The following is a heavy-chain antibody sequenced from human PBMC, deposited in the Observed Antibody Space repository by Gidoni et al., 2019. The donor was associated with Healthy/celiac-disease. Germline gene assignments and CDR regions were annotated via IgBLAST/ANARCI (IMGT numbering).Heavy chain of an antibody. J-gene: IGHJ4*02. CDR3: ARYDRDITIFGVANS. CDR1: GYGFTSYW. CDR2: IDPSDSYT. D-gene: IGHD3-3*01. Sequence: EVQLVQSGAEVKKPGESLRISCKGSGYGFTSYWISWVRQLPGKGLEWMGRIDPSDSYTTYSPSSQRHVTISADKSISTAYLQWSSLKASDTAMYYCARYDRDITIFGVANSWGQGTLVTVSS. V-gene: IGHV5-10-1*03.